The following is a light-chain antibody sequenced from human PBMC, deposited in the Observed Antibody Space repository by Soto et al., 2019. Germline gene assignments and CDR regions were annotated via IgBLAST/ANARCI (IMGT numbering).Light chain of an antibody. Sequence: DIQMTKSPSTLSASVGDRVTITCRASENINTWLAWYQQKPGKAPKLLIYAASSLEGGVPSRFSGSGSGTELTLTISSLHPDDFATYYCQQYNNWYAFGQGTNLEIK. CDR3: QQYNNWYA. CDR2: AAS. V-gene: IGKV1-5*01. J-gene: IGKJ2*01. CDR1: ENINTW.